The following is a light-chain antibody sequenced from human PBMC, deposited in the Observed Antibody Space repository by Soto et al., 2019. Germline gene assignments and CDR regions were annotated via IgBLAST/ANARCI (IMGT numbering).Light chain of an antibody. CDR3: SSYTSSSTQV. CDR2: EVS. J-gene: IGLJ1*01. Sequence: SALTQPASVSGSPGQSITISCTGTSSDVGGYNYVSWYQQHPGKAPKLMIYEVSNRPSGVSNRFSGSKSGNTASLTISGLQAEGEADYYCSSYTSSSTQVFGTGTRSPS. CDR1: SSDVGGYNY. V-gene: IGLV2-14*01.